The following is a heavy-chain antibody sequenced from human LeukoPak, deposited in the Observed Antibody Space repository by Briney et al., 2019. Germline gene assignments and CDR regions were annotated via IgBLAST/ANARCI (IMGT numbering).Heavy chain of an antibody. D-gene: IGHD1-7*01. CDR2: ASHTGIT. CDR3: ARGRANWDYDSDY. Sequence: PSETLSLICAVYGASFVGRHWSWIRQPPGKGLEWLGEASHTGITNHNPPLKSRVSISVDTSTDQSSLKLASIMGAETAIYYCARGRANWDYDSDYWGQGTLVTVSS. V-gene: IGHV4-34*01. CDR1: GASFVGRH. J-gene: IGHJ4*02.